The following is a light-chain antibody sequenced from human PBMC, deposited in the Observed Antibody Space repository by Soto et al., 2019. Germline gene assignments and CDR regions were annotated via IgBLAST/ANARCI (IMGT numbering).Light chain of an antibody. CDR2: AAS. CDR1: QSISNH. CDR3: QQSHSSPPT. Sequence: DIQMTQSPSSLSASVEDRVIITCRASQSISNHLNWYQQKPGKAPKLLIFAASSLQSGVPSRVSGSRSGPDFTLTIGSLQPEDFATYYCQQSHSSPPTFGQGTKV. J-gene: IGKJ1*01. V-gene: IGKV1-39*01.